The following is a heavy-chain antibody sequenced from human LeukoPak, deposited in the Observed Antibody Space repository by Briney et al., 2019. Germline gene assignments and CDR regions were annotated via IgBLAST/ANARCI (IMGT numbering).Heavy chain of an antibody. CDR3: ARAKGSYAQFYGMDV. CDR2: ISSSGSTI. V-gene: IGHV3-11*01. J-gene: IGHJ6*02. CDR1: GFTFSDYY. Sequence: MAGGSLRLSCAASGFTFSDYYMSWIRQAPGKGLEWVSYISSSGSTIYYADSVKGRFTISRDNAKNSLYLQMNSLRAEDTAVYYCARAKGSYAQFYGMDVWGQGTTVTVSS. D-gene: IGHD2-15*01.